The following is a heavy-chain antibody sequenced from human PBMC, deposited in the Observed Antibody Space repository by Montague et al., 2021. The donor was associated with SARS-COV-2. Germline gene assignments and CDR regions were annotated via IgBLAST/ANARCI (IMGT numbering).Heavy chain of an antibody. J-gene: IGHJ4*02. CDR2: INRDGTEE. V-gene: IGHV3-7*01. CDR3: ARDRGWQSYDS. Sequence: SLRLSCAASGFTLRGYWMTWVRQAPGKGLEWVASINRDGTEESYVDSVRGRLTISRDNAQNSLFLQINRLRVEDTAVYYCARDRGWQSYDSWGQGTLVIASS. CDR1: GFTLRGYW. D-gene: IGHD6-19*01.